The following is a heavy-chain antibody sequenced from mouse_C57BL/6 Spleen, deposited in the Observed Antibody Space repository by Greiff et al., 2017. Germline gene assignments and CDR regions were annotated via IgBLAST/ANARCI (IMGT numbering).Heavy chain of an antibody. CDR2: ISGGGGNT. CDR1: GFTFSSYT. V-gene: IGHV5-9*04. J-gene: IGHJ3*01. Sequence: EVKLVESGGGLVKPGGSLKLSCAASGFTFSSYTMSWVRHTPEKRLEWVATISGGGGNTYYPDSVKGRFTISRDNAKNTLYLQMSSLRSEDTAVYYCARHGGGFADWGQGTLVTVSA. CDR3: ARHGGGFAD.